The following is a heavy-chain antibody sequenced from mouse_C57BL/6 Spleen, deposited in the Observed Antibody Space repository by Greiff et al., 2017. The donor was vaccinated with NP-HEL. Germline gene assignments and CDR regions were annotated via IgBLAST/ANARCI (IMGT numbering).Heavy chain of an antibody. J-gene: IGHJ4*01. V-gene: IGHV1-82*01. CDR2: IYPGDGDT. D-gene: IGHD3-3*01. CDR3: ANDLGPINDAMDY. CDR1: GYAFSSSW. Sequence: QVQLQQSGPELVKPGASVKISCKASGYAFSSSWMNWVKQRPGKGLEWIGRIYPGDGDTNYNGKFKGKATLTADKSSSTAYMQLSSLTSEDSAVYFCANDLGPINDAMDYWGKGTSVTVSS.